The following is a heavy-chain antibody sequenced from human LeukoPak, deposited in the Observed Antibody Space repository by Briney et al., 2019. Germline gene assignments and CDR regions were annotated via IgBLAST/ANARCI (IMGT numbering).Heavy chain of an antibody. Sequence: SETLSLTCTVSGGSSSSYYWSWIRQPPGKGLEWIGYIYYSGSTNYNPSLKSRVTISVDTSKNQFSLKLSSVTAADTAVYYCAGAAAGPHWFDPWGQGTLVTASS. D-gene: IGHD6-13*01. CDR2: IYYSGST. J-gene: IGHJ5*02. V-gene: IGHV4-59*01. CDR1: GGSSSSYY. CDR3: AGAAAGPHWFDP.